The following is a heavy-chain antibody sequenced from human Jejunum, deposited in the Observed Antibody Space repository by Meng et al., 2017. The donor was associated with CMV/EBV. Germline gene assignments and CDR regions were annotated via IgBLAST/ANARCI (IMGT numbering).Heavy chain of an antibody. CDR3: AKGFTTFGLVIPFLYYGMDV. Sequence: MHWVRQAPGKGLEWVSFVGVSGSTTYYADSVRGRFTISRDNSDNMLYLQMNSLRGEDTAVYYCAKGFTTFGLVIPFLYYGMDVWGQGTTVTVSS. D-gene: IGHD3/OR15-3a*01. J-gene: IGHJ6*02. CDR2: VGVSGSTT. V-gene: IGHV3-23*01.